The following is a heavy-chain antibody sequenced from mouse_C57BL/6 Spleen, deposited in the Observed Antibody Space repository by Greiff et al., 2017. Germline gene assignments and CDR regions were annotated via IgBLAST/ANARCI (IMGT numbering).Heavy chain of an antibody. Sequence: EVKLQQSGAELVRPGASVKLSCTASGFNIKDDYMHWVKQRPEQGLEWIGWIDPENGDTEYASKFQGKATITEDTSSNTAYLQLSSLTSEDTAVYYCTTVVATRDYFDYWGQGTTLTVSS. CDR1: GFNIKDDY. J-gene: IGHJ2*01. V-gene: IGHV14-4*01. CDR3: TTVVATRDYFDY. CDR2: IDPENGDT. D-gene: IGHD1-1*01.